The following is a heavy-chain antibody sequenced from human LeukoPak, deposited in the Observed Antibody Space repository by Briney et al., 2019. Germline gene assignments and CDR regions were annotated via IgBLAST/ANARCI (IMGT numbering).Heavy chain of an antibody. CDR3: ARTGVEVTNYFDY. CDR2: IYHSGTT. J-gene: IGHJ4*02. V-gene: IGHV4-4*02. D-gene: IGHD4-17*01. Sequence: SGTLSLTCAVSGGSISSSNWWSWVRQPPGKGLEWIGEIYHSGTTHYNPSLKSRLTISVDMSKSQFSLRLSSVTAADTAVYYCARTGVEVTNYFDYWGQGTLVTVSS. CDR1: GGSISSSNW.